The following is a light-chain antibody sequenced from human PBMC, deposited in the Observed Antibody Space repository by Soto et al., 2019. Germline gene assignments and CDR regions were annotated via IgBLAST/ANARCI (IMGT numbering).Light chain of an antibody. CDR1: SSYVGGYNY. CDR2: EVS. J-gene: IGLJ3*02. V-gene: IGLV2-14*01. Sequence: QSALTQPASVSGSPGQSITISCTGTSSYVGGYNYVSWYQQHPGKAPKLMISEVSNRPSGVSNRFSGSKSGNTASLTISGVQAEDEGDYYCSSYTSSSTRVFGGGTKVTVL. CDR3: SSYTSSSTRV.